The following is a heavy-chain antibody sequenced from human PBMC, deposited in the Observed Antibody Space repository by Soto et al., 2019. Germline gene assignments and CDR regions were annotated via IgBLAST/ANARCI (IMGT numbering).Heavy chain of an antibody. J-gene: IGHJ4*02. CDR3: ASICSRIFGVADTDY. CDR1: GGSISSGDYY. V-gene: IGHV3-11*04. D-gene: IGHD3-3*01. CDR2: ISSSGSTI. Sequence: QVQLQESGPGLVKPSQTLSLTCTVSGGSISSGDYYWSWIRQPPGKGLEWVSYISSSGSTIYYADSVKGRFTISRDNAKNSLYLQMNSLRAEDTAVYYCASICSRIFGVADTDYWGQGTLVTVSS.